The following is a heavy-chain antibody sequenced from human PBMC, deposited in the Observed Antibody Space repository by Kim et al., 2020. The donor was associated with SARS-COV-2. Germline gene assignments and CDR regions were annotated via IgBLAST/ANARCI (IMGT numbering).Heavy chain of an antibody. V-gene: IGHV1-8*01. CDR1: GYTFTGND. D-gene: IGHD1-26*01. J-gene: IGHJ4*02. Sequence: ASVKVSCKTSGYTFTGNDINWLRQATGQGLEWMGWMNPNSGNTGYAQKFQGRVTMTRNTSISTAYMELSSLRSEDTAVYYCARRGVHSGSLVDYWGQGTLVTVSS. CDR2: MNPNSGNT. CDR3: ARRGVHSGSLVDY.